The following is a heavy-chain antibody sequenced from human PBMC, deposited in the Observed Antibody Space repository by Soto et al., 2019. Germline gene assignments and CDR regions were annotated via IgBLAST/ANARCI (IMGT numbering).Heavy chain of an antibody. J-gene: IGHJ4*02. CDR1: GGSISSGDYY. Sequence: PSETLSLTCTVSGGSISSGDYYWSWIRQPPGRGLEWIGYIYYSGSTYYNPSLKSRVTISVDTSKNQFSLKLSSVTAADTAVYYCARVSRPGYYGSGSYFSNYWGQGTLVTVSS. CDR2: IYYSGST. V-gene: IGHV4-30-4*01. CDR3: ARVSRPGYYGSGSYFSNY. D-gene: IGHD3-10*01.